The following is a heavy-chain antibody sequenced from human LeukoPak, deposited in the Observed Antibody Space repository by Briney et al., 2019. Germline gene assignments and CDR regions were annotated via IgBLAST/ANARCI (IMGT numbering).Heavy chain of an antibody. CDR3: ARQITMVRGVIYYFDY. CDR1: GYTFTSYG. V-gene: IGHV1-18*01. CDR2: ISAYNGNT. D-gene: IGHD3-10*01. J-gene: IGHJ4*02. Sequence: GASVKVSCKASGYTFTSYGISWVRQAPGQGLEWMGWISAYNGNTNYAQKLQGRVTMTTDTSTSTAYMELRSLRSDDTAVYYCARQITMVRGVIYYFDYWGQGTLVTVSS.